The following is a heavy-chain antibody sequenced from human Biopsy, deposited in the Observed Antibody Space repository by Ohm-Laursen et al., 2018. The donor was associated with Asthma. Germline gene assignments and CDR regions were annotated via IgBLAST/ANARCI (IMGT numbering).Heavy chain of an antibody. D-gene: IGHD6-19*01. J-gene: IGHJ6*02. V-gene: IGHV1-69*13. CDR2: IMTVFGTT. CDR1: GGTFSNFA. Sequence: VASVKVSCNAPGGTFSNFAISWVRQAPGQRLEWLGGIMTVFGTTNYAQKFQGRVTITADESTSTAYMEVTSLRSEDTAIYYCARCQVGYSSGWSLLLKKIYYSGMDVWGQGTAVTVSS. CDR3: ARCQVGYSSGWSLLLKKIYYSGMDV.